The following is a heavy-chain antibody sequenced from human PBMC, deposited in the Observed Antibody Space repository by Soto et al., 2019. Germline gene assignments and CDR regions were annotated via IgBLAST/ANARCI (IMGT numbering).Heavy chain of an antibody. CDR2: IWYDGSNK. J-gene: IGHJ4*02. CDR1: GFTFSSYG. CDR3: ARDLPVTMVRGALDY. V-gene: IGHV3-33*01. D-gene: IGHD3-10*01. Sequence: GGSLRLSCAASGFTFSSYGMHWVRQAPGKGLEWVAVIWYDGSNKYYADSVKGRFTISRDNSKNTLYLQMNSLRAEDTAVYYCARDLPVTMVRGALDYWGQGTLVTVSS.